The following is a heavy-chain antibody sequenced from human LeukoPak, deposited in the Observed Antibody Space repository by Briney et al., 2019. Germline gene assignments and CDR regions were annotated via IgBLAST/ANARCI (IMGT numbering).Heavy chain of an antibody. CDR2: ISSGGSTI. J-gene: IGHJ3*02. V-gene: IGHV3-48*03. Sequence: GGSLRLSCAASGFTFSSYEMNWVRQAPGKGLEWVSYISSGGSTIYYADSVKGRFTISRDNAKNSLYLQMNSLRAEDTAVYYCASSGRGAFDIWGQGTMVTVSS. D-gene: IGHD3-10*01. CDR3: ASSGRGAFDI. CDR1: GFTFSSYE.